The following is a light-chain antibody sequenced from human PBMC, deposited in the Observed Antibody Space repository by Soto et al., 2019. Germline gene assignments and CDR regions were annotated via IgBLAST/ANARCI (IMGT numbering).Light chain of an antibody. CDR2: EVS. CDR3: SSYAGSILMV. Sequence: QSALTQPPSASGSPGQSVTISCTGTSSDVGGYNYVSWYQQHPGKAPKLMIYEVSKRPSGVPDRFSGSKSGNTASLTVSGFQAEDEADYYCSSYAGSILMVFGGGTKLTVL. V-gene: IGLV2-8*01. J-gene: IGLJ2*01. CDR1: SSDVGGYNY.